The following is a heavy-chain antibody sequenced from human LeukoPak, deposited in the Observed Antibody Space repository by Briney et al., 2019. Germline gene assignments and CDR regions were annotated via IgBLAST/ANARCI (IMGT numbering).Heavy chain of an antibody. V-gene: IGHV3-30-3*01. CDR1: GFIFNSIS. CDR3: TRGKAKGQSSSWPFDY. J-gene: IGHJ4*02. Sequence: PGGSLRLSCAASGFIFNSISMHWVRQAPGKGPDWVAAVLSDGNKKYSADSVKGRFTISKDNSRNTLYLQMNSLRADDTAMYYCTRGKAKGQSSSWPFDYWGQGTLVTVSS. D-gene: IGHD6-13*01. CDR2: VLSDGNKK.